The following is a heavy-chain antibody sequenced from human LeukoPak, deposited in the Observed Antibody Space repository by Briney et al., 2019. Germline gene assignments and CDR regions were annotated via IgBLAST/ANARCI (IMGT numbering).Heavy chain of an antibody. CDR1: GFTFSSYA. CDR3: ARDRHSSGWNY. CDR2: ISSSGSTI. Sequence: PGGSLRLSCAASGFTFSSYAMSWVRQAPGKGLEWVSYISSSGSTIYYADSVKGRFTISRDNAENSLYLQMNSLRAEDTAVYYCARDRHSSGWNYWGQGTLVTVSS. D-gene: IGHD6-19*01. V-gene: IGHV3-48*04. J-gene: IGHJ4*02.